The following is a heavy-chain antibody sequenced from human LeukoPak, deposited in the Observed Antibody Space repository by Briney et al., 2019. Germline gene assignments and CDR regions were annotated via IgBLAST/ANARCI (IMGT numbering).Heavy chain of an antibody. Sequence: KPGGSLRLSCAASGFTFSSYSMNWVRQAPGKGLEWVSSISSSSSYIYYADSVKGRFTISRDNAKNSLYLQMNSLRAEDTAVYYCARGESGGYFFDYWGREPWSPSPQ. CDR1: GFTFSSYS. CDR3: ARGESGGYFFDY. D-gene: IGHD1-26*01. CDR2: ISSSSSYI. V-gene: IGHV3-21*01. J-gene: IGHJ4*02.